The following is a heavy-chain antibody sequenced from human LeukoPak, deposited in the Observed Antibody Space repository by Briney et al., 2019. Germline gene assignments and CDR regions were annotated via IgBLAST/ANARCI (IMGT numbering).Heavy chain of an antibody. J-gene: IGHJ4*02. CDR2: INPSGGST. CDR3: ARGRRYRGLWFGEFSYYFDY. Sequence: GASVKVSCKASGYTFTSYYIHWVRQAPGQGLEWMGIINPSGGSTSYAQKFQGRVTMTRDTSTSTVYMELSSLRSEDTAVYYCARGRRYRGLWFGEFSYYFDYWGQGTLVTVSS. V-gene: IGHV1-46*01. D-gene: IGHD3-10*01. CDR1: GYTFTSYY.